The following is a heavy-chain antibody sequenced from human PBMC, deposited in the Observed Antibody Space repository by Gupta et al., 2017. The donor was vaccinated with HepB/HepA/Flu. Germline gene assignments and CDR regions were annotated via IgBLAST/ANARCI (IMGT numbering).Heavy chain of an antibody. D-gene: IGHD1-26*01. CDR1: GFTFNDYA. CDR3: TKDGMSSSVYYYYYMDV. Sequence: QVQLPESGGGVVQPGRSLRLSCAASGFTFNDYALHWVRQAPGKGLEWVAAISYDGTIKHYADSVRGRFTISRDTSKQTLFLQLNRLRRKDTATYYCTKDGMSSSVYYYYYMDVWGKGTAVTVSS. CDR2: ISYDGTIK. V-gene: IGHV3-30*18. J-gene: IGHJ6*03.